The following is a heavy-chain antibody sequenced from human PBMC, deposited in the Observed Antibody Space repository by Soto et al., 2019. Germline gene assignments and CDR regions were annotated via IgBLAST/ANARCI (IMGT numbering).Heavy chain of an antibody. V-gene: IGHV3-23*01. CDR2: IDPEVTNI. CDR3: AKGPSTGSADF. Sequence: GGSLGLPCAPSGFSFSDFGRTWVRQAPGMGLGWFSTIDPEVTNIHYADSGQARFPFSRDNSKYTHYFEMNSRSAQDRAVHFFAKGPSTGSADFWGQGTLVTVSS. CDR1: GFSFSDFG. J-gene: IGHJ4*02. D-gene: IGHD3-9*01.